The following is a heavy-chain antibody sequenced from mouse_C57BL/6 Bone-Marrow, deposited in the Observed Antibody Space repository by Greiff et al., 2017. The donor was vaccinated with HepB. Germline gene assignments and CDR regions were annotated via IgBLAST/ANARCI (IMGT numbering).Heavy chain of an antibody. Sequence: EVMLVESGGGLVKPGGSLKLSCAASGFTFSDYGMHWVRQAPEKGLEWVAYISSSSSTIYYADTVKGRFTISRDNAKNTLFLQMTSLRSEDTAMYYCARDDGYNYAMDDWGQGTSVTVSS. CDR3: ARDDGYNYAMDD. J-gene: IGHJ4*01. CDR2: ISSSSSTI. CDR1: GFTFSDYG. D-gene: IGHD2-3*01. V-gene: IGHV5-17*01.